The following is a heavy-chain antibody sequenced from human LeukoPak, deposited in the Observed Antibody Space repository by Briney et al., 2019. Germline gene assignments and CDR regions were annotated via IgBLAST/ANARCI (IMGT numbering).Heavy chain of an antibody. D-gene: IGHD3-16*01. Sequence: ASVKVSCKASGYTFTGYYMHWVRQAPGQRLEWMGWINAGNGNTKYSQKFQGRVTITRDTSASTAYMELSSLRSEDTAVYYCARPLRGEPYYFDYWGQGTLVTVSS. CDR2: INAGNGNT. V-gene: IGHV1-3*01. J-gene: IGHJ4*02. CDR3: ARPLRGEPYYFDY. CDR1: GYTFTGYY.